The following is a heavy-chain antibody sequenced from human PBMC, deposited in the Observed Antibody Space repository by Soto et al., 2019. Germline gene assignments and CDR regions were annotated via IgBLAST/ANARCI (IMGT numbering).Heavy chain of an antibody. D-gene: IGHD6-6*01. CDR3: ARSSIAARPWVDY. Sequence: ETLSLTCTVSGGSISSSSYYWGWIRQPPGKGLEWIGSIYYSGSTYYDPSLKSRVTISVDTSKNQFSLKLSSVTAADTAVYYCARSSIAARPWVDYWGQGTLVTVSS. J-gene: IGHJ4*02. CDR2: IYYSGST. CDR1: GGSISSSSYY. V-gene: IGHV4-39*01.